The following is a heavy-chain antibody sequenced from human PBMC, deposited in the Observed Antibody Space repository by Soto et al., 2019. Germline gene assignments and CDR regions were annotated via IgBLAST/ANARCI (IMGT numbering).Heavy chain of an antibody. J-gene: IGHJ4*02. Sequence: QVQLVESGGGVVQPGRSLRLSCAASGFTFSSYGMHWVRQAPGKGLEWVAVIWCDGSNKYYADSVKGRFTISRDNSKNTLYLQMNSLRAEDTAVYYCVREAFQEPFFDYWGQGTLVTVSS. CDR3: VREAFQEPFFDY. V-gene: IGHV3-33*01. CDR2: IWCDGSNK. D-gene: IGHD1-26*01. CDR1: GFTFSSYG.